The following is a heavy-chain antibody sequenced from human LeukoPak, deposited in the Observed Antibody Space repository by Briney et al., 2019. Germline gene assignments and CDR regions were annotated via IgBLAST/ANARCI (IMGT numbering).Heavy chain of an antibody. V-gene: IGHV3-30*03. CDR1: GVTFSGYS. CDR2: ISYDGTNK. J-gene: IGHJ5*02. Sequence: GGSLRLSCAASGVTFSGYSMHWVRHAPGRGLEWVALISYDGTNKYYADSVKGRFTISRDTSKNTLYLQMNSLRGEDTAVYYCARDKGNWFDAWGQGTLVTVSS. CDR3: ARDKGNWFDA.